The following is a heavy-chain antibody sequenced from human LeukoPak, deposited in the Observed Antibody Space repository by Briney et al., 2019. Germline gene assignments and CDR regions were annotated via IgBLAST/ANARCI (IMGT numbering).Heavy chain of an antibody. V-gene: IGHV1-46*01. Sequence: GASVKVSCKASGYTFTGYYMHWVRQAPGQGLEWMGLINPDGGNTNYAQNFQGRVTLTRDTSTSTVYMELSSLRSEDMAIYYCARIRDGYNDAYDLWGQGTVVTVPS. CDR3: ARIRDGYNDAYDL. J-gene: IGHJ3*01. D-gene: IGHD5-24*01. CDR2: INPDGGNT. CDR1: GYTFTGYY.